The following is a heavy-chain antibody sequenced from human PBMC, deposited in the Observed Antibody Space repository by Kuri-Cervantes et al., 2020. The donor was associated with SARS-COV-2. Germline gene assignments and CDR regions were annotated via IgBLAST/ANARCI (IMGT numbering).Heavy chain of an antibody. D-gene: IGHD2-8*01. Sequence: GGSLRLSCAVSGITFIDWVRQTTGKGLEWVSVIGIAGDPYYPGSVKGRFTISRENVKNSLYLQMSSLRAGDTAVYYCARVGVMVYALQYYFDYWGQGTLVTVSS. CDR2: IGIAGDP. J-gene: IGHJ4*02. CDR1: GITF. V-gene: IGHV3-13*05. CDR3: ARVGVMVYALQYYFDY.